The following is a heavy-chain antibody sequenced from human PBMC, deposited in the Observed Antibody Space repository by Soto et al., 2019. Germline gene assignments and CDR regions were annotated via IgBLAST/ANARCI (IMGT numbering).Heavy chain of an antibody. D-gene: IGHD3-10*01. V-gene: IGHV1-69*02. J-gene: IGHJ4*02. CDR2: IIPMLGMS. CDR1: GDTFNFYT. CDR3: ATSYGSGSRHFDY. Sequence: QVQLVQSGAEVKKPGSSVKVSCKASGDTFNFYTISWVRQAPGQGLEWMGRIIPMLGMSNYAQKFQDRVTIIADKSTSTAYMQLSSLRSEDTAIYYCATSYGSGSRHFDYWGQGTLVTVSS.